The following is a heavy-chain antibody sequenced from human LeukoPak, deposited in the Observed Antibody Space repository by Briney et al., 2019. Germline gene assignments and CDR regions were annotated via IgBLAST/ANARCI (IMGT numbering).Heavy chain of an antibody. V-gene: IGHV4-39*01. CDR1: GGSISSSSYY. D-gene: IGHD3-22*01. Sequence: PSETLSLTCTVSGGSISSSSYYWGWIRQPPGKGPEWIGSIYYSGSTYYNPSLKSRVTISVDTSKNHFSLKLSSVTAADTAVYYCARHGSFTYYYDSSGLYYFDYWGQGTLVTVSS. CDR3: ARHGSFTYYYDSSGLYYFDY. J-gene: IGHJ4*02. CDR2: IYYSGST.